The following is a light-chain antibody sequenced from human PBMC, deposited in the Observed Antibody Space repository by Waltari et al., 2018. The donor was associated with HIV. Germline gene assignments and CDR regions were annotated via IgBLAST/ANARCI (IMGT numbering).Light chain of an antibody. V-gene: IGKV1-39*01. CDR3: QQSYNTPRT. J-gene: IGKJ1*01. CDR2: AAS. CDR1: QSISTY. Sequence: DIQMTQSPSSLSASVGDRVTITCRASQSISTYLNWCQQKPGKAPKLLIYAASSLHSGVPSRFSGRASGTDFTLTISNLQPEDFATYYCQQSYNTPRTFGQGTKVEIK.